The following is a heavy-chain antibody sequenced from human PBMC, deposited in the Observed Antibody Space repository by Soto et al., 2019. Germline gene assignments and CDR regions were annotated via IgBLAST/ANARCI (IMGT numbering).Heavy chain of an antibody. CDR1: GFTFSSYS. D-gene: IGHD2-2*01. Sequence: EVQLVESGGGLVKPGGSLRLSCAASGFTFSSYSMNWVRQAPGKGLEWVSSISSSSSYIYYADSVKGRFTISRDNAKNSLYLQMTSLRAEDTAVYYCARDFPGDCSSTSCLYYYYYYGMDVWGQGTTVTVSS. V-gene: IGHV3-21*01. CDR2: ISSSSSYI. J-gene: IGHJ6*02. CDR3: ARDFPGDCSSTSCLYYYYYYGMDV.